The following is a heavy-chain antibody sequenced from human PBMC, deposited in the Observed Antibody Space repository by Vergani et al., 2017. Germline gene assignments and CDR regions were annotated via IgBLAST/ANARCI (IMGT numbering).Heavy chain of an antibody. Sequence: QVHLVESGGGVVQPGRSLRLSCVVSGFTSSYYGMHWVRQAPGKGLEWVAVISYDGTQKYYADSVKGRFTITRDNAKKFIYLQMNSLRADDTAVYYCVRGGLATIYNWFDPWGQGTRVTVSS. CDR2: ISYDGTQK. V-gene: IGHV3-30*03. CDR1: GFTSSYYG. CDR3: VRGGLATIYNWFDP. J-gene: IGHJ5*01. D-gene: IGHD5-24*01.